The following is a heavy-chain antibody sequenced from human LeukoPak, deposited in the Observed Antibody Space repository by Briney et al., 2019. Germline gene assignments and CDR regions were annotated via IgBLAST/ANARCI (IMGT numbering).Heavy chain of an antibody. J-gene: IGHJ4*02. CDR3: ARATPGYFDY. V-gene: IGHV4-31*11. CDR2: IYYSGST. CDR1: GGSFSGYY. Sequence: TSETLSLTCAVYGGSFSGYYWSWIRQHPGKGLEWIGYIYYSGSTYYNPSLKSRVTISVDTSKNQFSLKLSSVTAADTAVYYCARATPGYFDYWGQGTLVTVSS.